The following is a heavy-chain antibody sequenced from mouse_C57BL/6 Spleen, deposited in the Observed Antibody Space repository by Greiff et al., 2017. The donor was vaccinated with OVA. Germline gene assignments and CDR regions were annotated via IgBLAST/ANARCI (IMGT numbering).Heavy chain of an antibody. D-gene: IGHD2-14*01. Sequence: LVESGPELVKPGASVKISCKASGYAFSSSWMNWVKQRPGKGLEWIGRIYPGDGDTNYNGKFKGKATLTADKSSSTAYMQLSSLTSEDSAVCFCARGGTMYYFDYWGQGTTLTVSS. J-gene: IGHJ2*01. CDR1: GYAFSSSW. CDR3: ARGGTMYYFDY. CDR2: IYPGDGDT. V-gene: IGHV1-82*01.